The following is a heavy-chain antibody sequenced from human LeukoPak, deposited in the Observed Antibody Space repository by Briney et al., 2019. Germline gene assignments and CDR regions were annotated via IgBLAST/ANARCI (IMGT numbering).Heavy chain of an antibody. D-gene: IGHD2-15*01. CDR3: ARALYCSGSSCYSSASDY. CDR1: GYTFTSYY. J-gene: IGHJ4*02. CDR2: INPSGGST. Sequence: ASVKASCKTSGYTFTSYYFHWVRQAPGQGLEWMGIINPSGGSTSYAQKFQGRVTMTRDTSTSTVYMELSSLSSEDTAVYYCARALYCSGSSCYSSASDYWDQGTLVTVSS. V-gene: IGHV1-46*01.